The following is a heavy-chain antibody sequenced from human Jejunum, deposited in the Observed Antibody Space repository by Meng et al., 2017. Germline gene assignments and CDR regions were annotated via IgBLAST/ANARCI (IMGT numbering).Heavy chain of an antibody. CDR3: ARDSSGYDY. V-gene: IGHV3-7*01. CDR2: IKEDGSDQ. CDR1: GFTFSTYL. D-gene: IGHD5-12*01. J-gene: IGHJ4*02. Sequence: GESLKISCAASGFTFSTYLMSWVRQAPGKGLEWVDNIKEDGSDQYYVDYVKGRFTISRDNDKNSLYLQMNRLGAEDAAVYYCARDSSGYDYWGQGTLVTVSS.